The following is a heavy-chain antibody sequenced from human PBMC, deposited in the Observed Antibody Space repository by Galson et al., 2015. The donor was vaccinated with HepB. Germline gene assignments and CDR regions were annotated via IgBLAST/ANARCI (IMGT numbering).Heavy chain of an antibody. CDR2: ISSNGGST. CDR3: VSWFGAHMEFDY. V-gene: IGHV3-64D*06. CDR1: GFTFSSYA. Sequence: SLRLSCAASGFTFSSYAMHWVRQAPGKGLEYVSAISSNGGSTYYADSVKGRFTISRDNSKNTLYLQMSSLRTEDTAVYYCVSWFGAHMEFDYWGQGTLVTVSS. D-gene: IGHD3-10*01. J-gene: IGHJ4*02.